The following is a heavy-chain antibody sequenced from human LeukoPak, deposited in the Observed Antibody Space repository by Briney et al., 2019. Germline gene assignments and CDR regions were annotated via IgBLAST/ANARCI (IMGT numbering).Heavy chain of an antibody. Sequence: SVNVSCKASGGILRSYAISGVRQPRAQGLEWMGGIIPIFGTANYAQKLQGRVTITADESTSTAYMELSSLRSEDTAVYYCARGSNVDIVANWFDPWGQGTLVTVSS. V-gene: IGHV1-69*13. D-gene: IGHD5-12*01. CDR2: IIPIFGTA. CDR3: ARGSNVDIVANWFDP. J-gene: IGHJ5*02. CDR1: GGILRSYA.